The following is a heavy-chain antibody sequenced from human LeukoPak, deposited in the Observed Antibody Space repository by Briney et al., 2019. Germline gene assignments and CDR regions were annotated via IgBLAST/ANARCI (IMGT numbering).Heavy chain of an antibody. J-gene: IGHJ5*02. Sequence: GGSLRLSCAASGFPFSASAMTWVRQAPGQGLEWVSHILSTGTTYYADSMRGRFTISRDNSKNTLYLLMTSLRADDTAVYYCATVKYDYGDPVGWLDPWGQGTLVTVSS. D-gene: IGHD4-17*01. CDR3: ATVKYDYGDPVGWLDP. CDR2: ILSTGTT. V-gene: IGHV3-23*01. CDR1: GFPFSASA.